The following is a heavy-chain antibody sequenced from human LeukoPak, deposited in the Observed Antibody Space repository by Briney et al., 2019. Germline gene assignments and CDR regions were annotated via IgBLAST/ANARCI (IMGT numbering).Heavy chain of an antibody. CDR1: GGSFSGYY. CDR2: IYYSGST. CDR3: ARYDYGGNSDSPR. J-gene: IGHJ4*02. Sequence: SETLSLTCAVYGGSFSGYYWSWIRQPPGKGLEWIGYIYYSGSTYYNPSLKSRVTISVDTSKNQFSLKLSSVTAADTAVYYCARYDYGGNSDSPRWGQGTLVTVSS. V-gene: IGHV4-30-4*08. D-gene: IGHD4-23*01.